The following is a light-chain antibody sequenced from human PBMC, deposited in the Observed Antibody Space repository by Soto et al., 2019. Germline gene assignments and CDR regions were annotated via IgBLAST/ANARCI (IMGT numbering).Light chain of an antibody. V-gene: IGLV1-47*01. J-gene: IGLJ1*01. Sequence: QSVLTQPPSASGTPGQRVTISCSGSSSNIGSNYVYWYQQLPGTAPKLLIYRNNQRPSGVPDRFSGSKSGSSASLAIAGLQAEDEADYYCQSYDDSLGGFYVFGTGTKVTVL. CDR1: SSNIGSNY. CDR2: RNN. CDR3: QSYDDSLGGFYV.